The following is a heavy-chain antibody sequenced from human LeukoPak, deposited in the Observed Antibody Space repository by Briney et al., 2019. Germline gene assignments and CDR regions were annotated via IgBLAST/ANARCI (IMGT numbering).Heavy chain of an antibody. CDR1: GFTFRNYG. CDR2: IRTDGGEK. J-gene: IGHJ4*02. D-gene: IGHD6-13*01. Sequence: GTSLRLSCAASGFTFRNYGMHWVRQAPGKGLEGVASIRTDGGEKYHADCVQGRFRIYRDNSKNTLYLQMDSLRAEDTDLYYCARIGYSTSWANFDYWGQGTLVTVSS. CDR3: ARIGYSTSWANFDY. V-gene: IGHV3-33*01.